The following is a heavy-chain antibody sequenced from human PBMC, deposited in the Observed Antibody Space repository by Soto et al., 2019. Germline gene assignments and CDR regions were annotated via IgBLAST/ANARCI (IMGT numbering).Heavy chain of an antibody. CDR3: ARERKFDFWRKGLDV. V-gene: IGHV1-8*01. D-gene: IGHD3-3*01. CDR2: MDPNSGST. J-gene: IGHJ6*02. CDR1: RYTFTSYD. Sequence: ASVKVSCKASRYTFTSYDMKWVRQSPGQGLEWLGWMDPNSGSTGYAQNFQGRVTMTRNISINTAHMELSTLRSEDTAVYYCARERKFDFWRKGLDVWGQGTTVTVSS.